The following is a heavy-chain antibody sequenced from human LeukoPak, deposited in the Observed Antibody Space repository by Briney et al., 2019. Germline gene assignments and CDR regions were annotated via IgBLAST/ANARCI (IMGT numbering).Heavy chain of an antibody. J-gene: IGHJ4*02. CDR1: GYTSTSYG. CDR2: ISAYNGNT. D-gene: IGHD3-10*01. Sequence: ASVKVSCKASGYTSTSYGISWVRQAPGQGLEWMGWISAYNGNTNYAQKLQGRVTMTTDTSTSTAYMELRSLRSDDTAVYYCARDRNIRDVWFADLDYWGQGTLVTVSS. CDR3: ARDRNIRDVWFADLDY. V-gene: IGHV1-18*01.